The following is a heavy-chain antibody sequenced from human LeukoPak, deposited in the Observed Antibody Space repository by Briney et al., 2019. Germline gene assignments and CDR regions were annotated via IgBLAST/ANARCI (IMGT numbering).Heavy chain of an antibody. J-gene: IGHJ4*02. CDR1: GGSISSFY. Sequence: SETLSLTCSVSGGSISSFYWSWIRQHPGKGLEWIGYIYYSGSTYYNPSLKSRVTISVDTSKNQFSLKLSSVTAADTAVYYCARGVDTAMVDFDYWGQGTLVTVSS. CDR2: IYYSGST. CDR3: ARGVDTAMVDFDY. V-gene: IGHV4-59*06. D-gene: IGHD5-18*01.